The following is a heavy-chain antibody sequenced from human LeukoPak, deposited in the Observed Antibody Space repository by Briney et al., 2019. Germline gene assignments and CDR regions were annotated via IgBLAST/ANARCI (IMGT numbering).Heavy chain of an antibody. CDR3: ARGNDLDY. D-gene: IGHD1-1*01. V-gene: IGHV3-21*01. J-gene: IGHJ4*02. CDR1: GFTFSTYT. CDR2: ISSGSSYI. Sequence: SGGSLRLSCAAPGFTFSTYTMNWVRQAPGKGLEWVSSISSGSSYIYYADSVKGRFTISRDNARNSLYLQMNSLRAEDTAVYYCARGNDLDYWGQGTLVTVSS.